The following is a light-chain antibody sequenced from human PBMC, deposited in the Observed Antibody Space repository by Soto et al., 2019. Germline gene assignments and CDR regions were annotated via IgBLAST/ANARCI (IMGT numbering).Light chain of an antibody. Sequence: QSALTQPASVSGSPGQSITISCTGTSSDVGGYNHVSWYQQHPGKAPKLIIYEVRNRPSGVSNRLSGSKSGNTASLTISGLQADDEADYYCISYAGSNTFVFGTGTKLTVL. CDR3: ISYAGSNTFV. CDR1: SSDVGGYNH. V-gene: IGLV2-14*01. CDR2: EVR. J-gene: IGLJ1*01.